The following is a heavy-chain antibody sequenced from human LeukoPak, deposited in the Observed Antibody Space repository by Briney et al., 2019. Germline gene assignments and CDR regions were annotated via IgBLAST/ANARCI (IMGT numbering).Heavy chain of an antibody. D-gene: IGHD3-10*01. V-gene: IGHV3-7*01. CDR3: ARDLAGHYYGSGSSFDY. CDR1: GFTFSSYW. J-gene: IGHJ4*02. CDR2: INQDGTTK. Sequence: GGSLRLSCTASGFTFSSYWMNWVRQAPGTGLEWVANINQDGTTKYYLDSVKGQFTISRDNAKNSLFLQMDSLRAEDTAVYYCARDLAGHYYGSGSSFDYWGQGTLVTVS.